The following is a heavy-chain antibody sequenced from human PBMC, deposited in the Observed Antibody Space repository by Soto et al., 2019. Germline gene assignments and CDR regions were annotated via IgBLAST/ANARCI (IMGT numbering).Heavy chain of an antibody. Sequence: QITLKESGQTLVKPTQILTLTCTFSGFSLTTRGVGVGWIRQPPGEALEWLALLYWADDARYSPSLRRSLTISKDTPKNLVVPTMTNSEPVHTGTYYCAHSYSSWPDVGFDVWSQGTRVTVAS. CDR3: AHSYSSWPDVGFDV. V-gene: IGHV2-5*02. D-gene: IGHD6-6*01. J-gene: IGHJ3*01. CDR1: GFSLTTRGVG. CDR2: LYWADDA.